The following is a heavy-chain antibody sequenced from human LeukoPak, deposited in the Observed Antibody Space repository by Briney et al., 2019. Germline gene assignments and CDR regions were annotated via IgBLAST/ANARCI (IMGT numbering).Heavy chain of an antibody. CDR1: GTYW. CDR2: IDSDGSWT. Sequence: GGSLRLSCAASGTYWMHWVRQAPGKGLVWVSHIDSDGSWTGYADSGKGRFTISKDNAKNTVSLQMNNLRAEDTAVYYCVTFYETYWGRGTLVTVSS. CDR3: VTFYETY. D-gene: IGHD2/OR15-2a*01. V-gene: IGHV3-74*01. J-gene: IGHJ4*02.